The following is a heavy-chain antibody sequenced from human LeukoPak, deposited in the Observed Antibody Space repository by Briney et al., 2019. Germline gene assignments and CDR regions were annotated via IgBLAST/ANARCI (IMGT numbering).Heavy chain of an antibody. Sequence: GASVKVSCKASGYTFTRYGISWVRQAPGQGFEWMGWISGYNGDTKYAQKLQGRVTMTTDTSTSTASMELRSLRSDDTAVYYCARDTDLDYWGQGTLVTVSS. CDR3: ARDTDLDY. CDR1: GYTFTRYG. CDR2: ISGYNGDT. D-gene: IGHD2-8*02. J-gene: IGHJ4*02. V-gene: IGHV1-18*01.